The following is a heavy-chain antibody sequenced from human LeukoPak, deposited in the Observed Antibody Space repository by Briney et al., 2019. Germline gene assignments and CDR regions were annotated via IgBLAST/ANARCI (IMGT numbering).Heavy chain of an antibody. Sequence: PSETLSFTCTVSGGSISSYYWSWIRQPPGKGLEWIGYIYYSGSTNYNPSLKSRVTISVDTSKNQFSLKLSSVTAADTAVYYCARLGAAEFWDWGQGTLVTVSS. CDR3: ARLGAAEFWD. CDR2: IYYSGST. V-gene: IGHV4-59*08. D-gene: IGHD6-13*01. CDR1: GGSISSYY. J-gene: IGHJ4*02.